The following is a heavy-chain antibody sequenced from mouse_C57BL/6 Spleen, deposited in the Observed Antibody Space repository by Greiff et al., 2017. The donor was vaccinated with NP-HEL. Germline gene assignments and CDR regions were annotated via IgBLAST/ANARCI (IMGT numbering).Heavy chain of an antibody. CDR2: IDPNSGGT. J-gene: IGHJ4*01. D-gene: IGHD1-1*01. CDR3: ASTYYYGIYYAMDY. CDR1: GYTFTSYW. V-gene: IGHV1-72*01. Sequence: QVQLKQPGAELVKPGASVKLSCKASGYTFTSYWMHWVKQRPGRGLEWIGRIDPNSGGTKYNEKFKSKATLTVDKPSSTAYMQLSSLTSEDSAVYYCASTYYYGIYYAMDYWGQGTSVTVSS.